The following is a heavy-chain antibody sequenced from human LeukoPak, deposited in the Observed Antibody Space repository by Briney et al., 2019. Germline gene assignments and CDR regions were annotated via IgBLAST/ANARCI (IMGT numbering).Heavy chain of an antibody. CDR1: GFTFSSHA. CDR3: AKLTYYDFWSGYQYFQH. J-gene: IGHJ1*01. CDR2: ISGGGDNT. V-gene: IGHV3-23*01. D-gene: IGHD3-3*01. Sequence: GGSLGLSCAASGFTFSSHAMSWVRQAPGKGLEWVSAISGGGDNTYYADSVKGRFTISRDNSKNTLYLQMNSLRAEDTALYYCAKLTYYDFWSGYQYFQHWGQGTLVTVSS.